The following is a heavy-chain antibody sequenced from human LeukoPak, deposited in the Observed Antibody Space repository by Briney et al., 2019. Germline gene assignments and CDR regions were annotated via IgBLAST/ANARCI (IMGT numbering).Heavy chain of an antibody. CDR2: IYYSGST. CDR3: VRMGGGYVIDY. Sequence: PSETLSLTCTVSGGSISRYYWSWVRQPPGKGLEWIGYIYYSGSTTYNPSLKSRVTISVDTSKNRFSLKLRSVTAADTAVYYCVRMGGGYVIDYWGQGTLVTVSS. V-gene: IGHV4-59*01. D-gene: IGHD2-15*01. CDR1: GGSISRYY. J-gene: IGHJ4*02.